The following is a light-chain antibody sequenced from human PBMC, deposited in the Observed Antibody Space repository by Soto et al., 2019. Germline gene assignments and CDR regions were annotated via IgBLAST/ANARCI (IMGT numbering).Light chain of an antibody. CDR1: QSVTGS. Sequence: EIVLTQSPATLYLSPGERATLSCRASQSVTGSLAWYQQKRVQAPRLLIYDASNRATGIPARFRGSGSATDFTLTISRLEPDDFAVYYCQQRSNWPYTFGQGTKLEIK. V-gene: IGKV3-11*01. CDR3: QQRSNWPYT. CDR2: DAS. J-gene: IGKJ2*01.